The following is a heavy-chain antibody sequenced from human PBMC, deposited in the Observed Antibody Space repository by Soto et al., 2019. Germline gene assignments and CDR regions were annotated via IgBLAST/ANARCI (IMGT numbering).Heavy chain of an antibody. D-gene: IGHD6-6*01. V-gene: IGHV4-59*01. CDR3: ARQQLLPFYYDLDV. CDR2: IYYRGST. Sequence: SETLSLSCTVSGGSISGYYRSWIRQPPGKGLEFIGYIYYRGSTNYNPSLKSRVTMSIDTSRNQFSLKVNSVTAADTAVYYCARQQLLPFYYDLDVWGQGTTVTVSS. J-gene: IGHJ6*02. CDR1: GGSISGYY.